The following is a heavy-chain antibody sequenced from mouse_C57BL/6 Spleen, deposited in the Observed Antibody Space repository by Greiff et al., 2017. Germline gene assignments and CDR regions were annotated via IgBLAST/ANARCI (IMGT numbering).Heavy chain of an antibody. V-gene: IGHV1-69*01. CDR3: ARSDGSSYGYYAMDY. J-gene: IGHJ4*01. Sequence: QVQLQQPGAELVMPGASVKLSCKASGYTFTSYWMHWVKQRPGQGLEWIGEIDPSDSYTNYNQKFKGKSTLTVDKSSSAAYMQLSSLTSEDSAVYYCARSDGSSYGYYAMDYWGQGTSVTVSS. CDR1: GYTFTSYW. D-gene: IGHD1-1*01. CDR2: IDPSDSYT.